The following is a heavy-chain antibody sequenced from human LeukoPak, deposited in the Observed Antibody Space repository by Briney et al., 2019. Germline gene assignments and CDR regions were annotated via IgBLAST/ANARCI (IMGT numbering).Heavy chain of an antibody. V-gene: IGHV4-31*11. CDR3: ARDTGSSWYSSAPDAFDI. CDR1: GGSFSGYY. Sequence: SETLSLTCAVYGGSFSGYYWSWIRQHPGKGLEWIGYIYYSGSTYYNPSLKSRVTISVDTSKNQFSLKLSSVTAADTAVYYCARDTGSSWYSSAPDAFDIWGQGTMVTVSS. CDR2: IYYSGST. D-gene: IGHD6-13*01. J-gene: IGHJ3*02.